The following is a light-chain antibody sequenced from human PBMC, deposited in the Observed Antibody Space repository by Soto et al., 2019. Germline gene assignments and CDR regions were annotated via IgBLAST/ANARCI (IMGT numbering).Light chain of an antibody. CDR2: DAS. J-gene: IGKJ4*01. Sequence: EIVLIQSPATLSLSPGERATLSCRASQSVSSYLAWYQQKPGQAPRLLIYDASNRATDIPARFSGSGSGTAFTLTISSLEPEDFAVYYCQQRSNWPLTFGGGTKVEIK. V-gene: IGKV3-11*01. CDR3: QQRSNWPLT. CDR1: QSVSSY.